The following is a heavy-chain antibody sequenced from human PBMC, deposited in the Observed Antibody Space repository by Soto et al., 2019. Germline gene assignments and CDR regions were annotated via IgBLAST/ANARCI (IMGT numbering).Heavy chain of an antibody. Sequence: ASVKVSCKASGYIFTGYYMHWVRQAPGQGLEWMGRINPNSGGTKYAQKFQGWVTITRDTSASTAYMELSSLRSEDTAVYYCARGVAGPLHWFDPWGQGTLVTVSS. V-gene: IGHV1-2*04. CDR3: ARGVAGPLHWFDP. D-gene: IGHD6-19*01. J-gene: IGHJ5*02. CDR2: INPNSGGT. CDR1: GYIFTGYY.